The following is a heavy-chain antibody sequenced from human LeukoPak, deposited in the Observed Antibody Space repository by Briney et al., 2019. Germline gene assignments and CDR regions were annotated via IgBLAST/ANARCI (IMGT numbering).Heavy chain of an antibody. V-gene: IGHV4-59*12. D-gene: IGHD3-10*01. CDR3: ARDREETYYYGSGSYNWFDP. Sequence: SGTLSLTCTVSGGSISSYYWSWIRQPPGKGLEWIGYIYYSGSTNYNPSLKSRVTISVDTSKNQFSLKLSSVTAADTAVYYCARDREETYYYGSGSYNWFDPWGQGTLVTVSS. CDR2: IYYSGST. CDR1: GGSISSYY. J-gene: IGHJ5*02.